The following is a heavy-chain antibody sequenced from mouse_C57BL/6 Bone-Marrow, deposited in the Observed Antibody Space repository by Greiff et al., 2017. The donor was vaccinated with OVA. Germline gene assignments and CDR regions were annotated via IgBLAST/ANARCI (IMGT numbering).Heavy chain of an antibody. Sequence: EVQLVESGEGLVKPGGSLKLSCAASGFTFSSYAMSWVRQTPEKRLEWVAYISSGGDYIYYADTVKGRFTISRDNATNTLYLQMSSLKSEDTAMYYCTRITTVVPYYFDYWGQGTTLTVSS. CDR1: GFTFSSYA. V-gene: IGHV5-9-1*02. CDR3: TRITTVVPYYFDY. CDR2: ISSGGDYI. D-gene: IGHD1-1*01. J-gene: IGHJ2*01.